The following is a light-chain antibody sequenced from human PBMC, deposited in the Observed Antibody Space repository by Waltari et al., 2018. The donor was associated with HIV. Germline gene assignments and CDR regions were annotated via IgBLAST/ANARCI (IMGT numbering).Light chain of an antibody. CDR3: QQYDNLVT. CDR1: QDIRNY. CDR2: DAS. J-gene: IGKJ4*01. Sequence: DIQLTQSPSSLSASIGDRVTITCQASQDIRNYLNWYQQKPGKDPKLLIYDASSLETGVPSRFSGSGSGTDFTFTISSLQPEDIATYFCQQYDNLVTFGGGTKVEIK. V-gene: IGKV1-33*01.